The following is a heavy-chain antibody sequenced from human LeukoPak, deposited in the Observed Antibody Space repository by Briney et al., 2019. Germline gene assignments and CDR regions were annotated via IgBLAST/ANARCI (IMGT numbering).Heavy chain of an antibody. J-gene: IGHJ4*02. CDR1: GFTFSSYA. CDR3: ARRYQPAILDF. Sequence: QSGGSLRPSCAASGFTFSSYAMSWVRQAPGEALAWVSGINNSGSNTYYADSVKGRFTISRDNSKNTLYLQMNSLRAEDTAVYYCARRYQPAILDFWGQGTLVTVSS. CDR2: INNSGSNT. V-gene: IGHV3-23*01. D-gene: IGHD2-2*01.